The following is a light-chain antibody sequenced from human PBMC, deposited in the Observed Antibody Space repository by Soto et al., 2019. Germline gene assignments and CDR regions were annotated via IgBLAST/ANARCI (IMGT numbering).Light chain of an antibody. CDR2: GAS. V-gene: IGKV3-20*01. CDR1: QSVSSN. J-gene: IGKJ1*01. Sequence: EKMMTQSPATLSVSAGARGTLSCRASQSVSSNLAWYQQKPGQAPRLLIYGASSRATGIPDRFSGSGSGTDFTLTISRLEPEDFAVYYCHQYDSWTFGQGTKVDIK. CDR3: HQYDSWT.